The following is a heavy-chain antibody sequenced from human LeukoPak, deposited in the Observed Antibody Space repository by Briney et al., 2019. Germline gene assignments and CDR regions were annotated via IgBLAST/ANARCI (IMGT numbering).Heavy chain of an antibody. CDR2: ISGSGGST. CDR3: AKEGPGYGLNFDY. V-gene: IGHV3-23*01. D-gene: IGHD3-10*01. J-gene: IGHJ4*02. Sequence: PGGSLRLSCAASGFIFSNSAMSWVRQAPGRGLEWVSAISGSGGSTYYADSVKGRFTISRDNSKNTLYLQMNSLRAEDTAVYYCAKEGPGYGLNFDYWGQGTLVTVSS. CDR1: GFIFSNSA.